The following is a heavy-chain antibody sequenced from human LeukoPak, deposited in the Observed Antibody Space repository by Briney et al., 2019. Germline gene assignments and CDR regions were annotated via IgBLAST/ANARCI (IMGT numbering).Heavy chain of an antibody. CDR3: ARGRVSSSSWNSAYYHYFYMDV. J-gene: IGHJ6*03. CDR2: IDHTGST. Sequence: SETLSVTCSVPADSITIYYWSWIRQPPGKGLEGIGYIDHTGSTYYSSSLNTGHTIPRHTSKNHSSLRVTSLPAADPAVYFCARGRVSSSSWNSAYYHYFYMDVWGKGTTVTVSS. D-gene: IGHD6-13*01. CDR1: ADSITIYY. V-gene: IGHV4-59*01.